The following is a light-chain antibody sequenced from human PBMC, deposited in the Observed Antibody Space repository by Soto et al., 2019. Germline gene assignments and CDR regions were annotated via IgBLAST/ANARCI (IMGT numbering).Light chain of an antibody. Sequence: IVLTQSPGTLSSSPGERVTLSCRASQSFRTTYIAWYQQRPARLPGSSSMVFSARATGISDRFSGSGSGTDFTLTINRLEPDDFAVYYCQQYETSPFTFGQGTKLEIK. J-gene: IGKJ2*01. CDR1: QSFRTTY. V-gene: IGKV3-20*01. CDR3: QQYETSPFT. CDR2: VFS.